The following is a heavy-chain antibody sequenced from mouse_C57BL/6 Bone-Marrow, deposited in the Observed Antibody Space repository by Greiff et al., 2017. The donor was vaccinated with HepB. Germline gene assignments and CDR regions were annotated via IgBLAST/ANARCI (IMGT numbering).Heavy chain of an antibody. J-gene: IGHJ1*03. V-gene: IGHV1-76*01. CDR2: IYPGSGNT. D-gene: IGHD2-3*01. CDR1: GYTFTDYY. Sequence: QVQLQQSGAELVRPGASVKLSCKASGYTFTDYYINWVKQRPGQGLEWIARIYPGSGNTYYNEKFKGKATLTAEKSSSTAYMQLSSLTSEDSAVYFCARRGDDGYGKYFDVWGTGTTVTVSS. CDR3: ARRGDDGYGKYFDV.